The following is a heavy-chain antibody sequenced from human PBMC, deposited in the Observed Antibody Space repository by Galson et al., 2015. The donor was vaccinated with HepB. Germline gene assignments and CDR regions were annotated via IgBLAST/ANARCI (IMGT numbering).Heavy chain of an antibody. CDR1: GFTFSSYG. J-gene: IGHJ4*02. CDR3: SRDRGRGSYFGVLDY. CDR2: IWSDDSNK. V-gene: IGHV3-33*08. Sequence: SLRLSCAASGFTFSSYGMHWVRQAPGKGLEWVAAIWSDDSNKYYADSVKGRFTISRDNSKNTLNLQMNSVRDEDTAFYYCSRDRGRGSYFGVLDYWGQGTLVTAAS. D-gene: IGHD1-26*01.